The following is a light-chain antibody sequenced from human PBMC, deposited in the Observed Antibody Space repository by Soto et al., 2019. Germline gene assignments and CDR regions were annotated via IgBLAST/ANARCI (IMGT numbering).Light chain of an antibody. CDR3: CSYAGTYSFFYV. CDR2: EVS. J-gene: IGLJ1*01. Sequence: QSVLTQPASVSVSPGQSITISCTGTSSDVGSYNLVSWYQQHPGKAPKLMIYEVSKRPSGVSNRFSGSKSGNTASLTISGLQAEDEADYYCCSYAGTYSFFYVFGTGTKVTVL. V-gene: IGLV2-23*02. CDR1: SSDVGSYNL.